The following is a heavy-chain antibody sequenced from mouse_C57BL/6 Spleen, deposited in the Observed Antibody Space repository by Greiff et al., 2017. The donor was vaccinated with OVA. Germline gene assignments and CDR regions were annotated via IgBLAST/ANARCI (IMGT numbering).Heavy chain of an antibody. CDR1: GFTFSDYG. D-gene: IGHD4-1*01. CDR3: AREGRLTGAMDY. V-gene: IGHV5-17*01. Sequence: DVMLVESGGGLVKPGGSLKLSCAASGFTFSDYGMHWVRQAPEKGLEWVAYISSGSSTSYYADTVKGRFTISRDNAKNTLFLQMTSLRSEDTAMYYCAREGRLTGAMDYWGQGTSVTVSS. J-gene: IGHJ4*01. CDR2: ISSGSSTS.